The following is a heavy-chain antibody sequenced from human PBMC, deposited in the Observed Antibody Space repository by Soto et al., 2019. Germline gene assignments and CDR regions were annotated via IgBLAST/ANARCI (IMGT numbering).Heavy chain of an antibody. J-gene: IGHJ5*02. CDR3: ARFSYAYNWFDP. CDR1: GGSFSGYY. V-gene: IGHV4-34*01. Sequence: SETLSLTWAVYGGSFSGYYWSWIRQPPGKGLEWIGEINHSGSTNYNPSLKSRVTISVDTSKNQFSLKLSSVTAADTAVYYCARFSYAYNWFDPWGQGTLVT. CDR2: INHSGST. D-gene: IGHD2-2*01.